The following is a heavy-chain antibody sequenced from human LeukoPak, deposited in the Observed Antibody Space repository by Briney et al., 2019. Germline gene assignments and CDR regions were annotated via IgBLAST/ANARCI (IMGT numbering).Heavy chain of an antibody. CDR3: ARDVGSGWYHFDN. Sequence: GGSLRPSCAASGFTFSRYWMHWVRQAPGKGLVWVSRINSDGGSTTYADSVKGRFTISRDNAENTLYLQMNSLRVEDTAVYYCARDVGSGWYHFDNWGQGTLVTVSS. V-gene: IGHV3-74*01. CDR1: GFTFSRYW. CDR2: INSDGGST. D-gene: IGHD6-19*01. J-gene: IGHJ4*02.